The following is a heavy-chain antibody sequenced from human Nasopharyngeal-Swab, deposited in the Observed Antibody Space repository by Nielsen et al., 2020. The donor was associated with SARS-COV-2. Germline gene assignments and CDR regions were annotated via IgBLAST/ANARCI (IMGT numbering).Heavy chain of an antibody. D-gene: IGHD2-8*01. CDR1: GFTVSSNY. Sequence: GESLKISCAASGFTVSSNYMSWVRQAPGKGLEWVSVIYSGGSTYYADSVKGRFTISRDNSKNTLYLQMNSLRAEDTAVYYCARDRTDYCTNGVCYPASYYYGMDVWGQGTTVTVSS. J-gene: IGHJ6*02. CDR3: ARDRTDYCTNGVCYPASYYYGMDV. CDR2: IYSGGST. V-gene: IGHV3-66*01.